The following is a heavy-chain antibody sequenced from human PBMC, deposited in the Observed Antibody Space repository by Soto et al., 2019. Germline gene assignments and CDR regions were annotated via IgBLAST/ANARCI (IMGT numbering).Heavy chain of an antibody. Sequence: PGGSLRLSCTASGFAFSNYGIHWVRQAPGRGLEWVAVIWSDGTKNFYAGSVRGRFTISRDNSKNTIYLQMNSLRAEDTAVYYCERDRCEEPDGTETVSQFGYWGQGTLVTLS. J-gene: IGHJ4*02. CDR1: GFAFSNYG. CDR2: IWSDGTKN. D-gene: IGHD4-4*01. V-gene: IGHV3-33*01. CDR3: ERDRCEEPDGTETVSQFGY.